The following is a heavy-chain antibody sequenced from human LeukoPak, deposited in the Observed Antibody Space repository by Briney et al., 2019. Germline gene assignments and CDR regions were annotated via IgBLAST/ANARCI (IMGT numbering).Heavy chain of an antibody. D-gene: IGHD1-26*01. CDR1: GXSFTSYC. Sequence: GESLKISSKGSGXSFTSYCIGWVRQMPGKGLEWMWMIYPGASNTGYSPSFQGQATISADKSISIAYLQWSSLKATDTAMYYCARPAGGSYYYIDYWGQGTLVTVSS. CDR2: IYPGASNT. V-gene: IGHV5-51*01. J-gene: IGHJ4*02. CDR3: ARPAGGSYYYIDY.